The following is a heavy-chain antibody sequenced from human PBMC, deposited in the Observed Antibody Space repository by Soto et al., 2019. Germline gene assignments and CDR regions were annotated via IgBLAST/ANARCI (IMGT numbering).Heavy chain of an antibody. CDR2: IYYSGST. CDR3: ASHPSFRYYDSSGYYYPLVYGMDV. J-gene: IGHJ6*02. CDR1: GGSISSYY. Sequence: PSETLSLTCTVSGGSISSYYWSWIRQPPGKGLEWIGYIYYSGSTNYNPSLKSRVTISVDTSKNQFSLKLSSVTAADTAVYYCASHPSFRYYDSSGYYYPLVYGMDVWGQGTTVTVS. V-gene: IGHV4-59*08. D-gene: IGHD3-22*01.